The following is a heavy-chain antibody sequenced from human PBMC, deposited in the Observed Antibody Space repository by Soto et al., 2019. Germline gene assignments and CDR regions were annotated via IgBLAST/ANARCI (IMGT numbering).Heavy chain of an antibody. J-gene: IGHJ3*02. CDR1: GCTFSNYG. Sequence: PGGSLRLSCAASGCTFSNYGMHWVRQPPGKGLEWVAIIWYDGGKKYYADSVKGRFTISRDNSKNTLYLEMNSLRGEDTAVYYCARDSGVGASYRAALDIWGQGTMVTVSS. CDR3: ARDSGVGASYRAALDI. D-gene: IGHD1-26*01. CDR2: IWYDGGKK. V-gene: IGHV3-33*01.